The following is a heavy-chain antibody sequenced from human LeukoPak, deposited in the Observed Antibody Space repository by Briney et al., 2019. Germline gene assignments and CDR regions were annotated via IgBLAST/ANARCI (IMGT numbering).Heavy chain of an antibody. CDR1: GFTLSSYW. CDR2: IWYDGSNA. CDR3: AREVDCSSMSCYRGPFDC. V-gene: IGHV3-33*08. Sequence: GGSLRLSCAASGFTLSSYWMHWVRQAPGKGLEWVAVIWYDGSNAYYADSVKGRFTISRDNSKNTLYLQMHSLRAEDTAVYHCAREVDCSSMSCYRGPFDCWGQGTLVTVSS. D-gene: IGHD2-2*01. J-gene: IGHJ4*02.